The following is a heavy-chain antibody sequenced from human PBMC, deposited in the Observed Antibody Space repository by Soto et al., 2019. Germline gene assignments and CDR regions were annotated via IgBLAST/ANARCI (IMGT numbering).Heavy chain of an antibody. Sequence: QVQLQESGPGLVRPSETLYLICNVSGGPISNYYWSWVRQPAGKGLEWVGRIYSDGATNYSPSLKSRVFMSLDMSGNQFSLQLNSVTAADTAVYYGSRVGCSNSNCQTGGMDVWGQGTTVTVSS. V-gene: IGHV4-4*07. CDR3: SRVGCSNSNCQTGGMDV. D-gene: IGHD2-2*01. CDR1: GGPISNYY. J-gene: IGHJ6*02. CDR2: IYSDGAT.